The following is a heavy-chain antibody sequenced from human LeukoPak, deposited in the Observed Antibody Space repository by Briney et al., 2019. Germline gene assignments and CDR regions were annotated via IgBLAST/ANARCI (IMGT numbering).Heavy chain of an antibody. Sequence: GGSLRLSCAASGFTFDDYGMSWVRQAPGKGLEWVSGINWNGGSTGYADSVKGRFTISRDNAKNSLYLQMNSLRAEDTALYYCARVGDYGRLGRFDYWGQGTLVTVSS. CDR2: INWNGGST. CDR1: GFTFDDYG. J-gene: IGHJ4*02. CDR3: ARVGDYGRLGRFDY. D-gene: IGHD4-17*01. V-gene: IGHV3-20*04.